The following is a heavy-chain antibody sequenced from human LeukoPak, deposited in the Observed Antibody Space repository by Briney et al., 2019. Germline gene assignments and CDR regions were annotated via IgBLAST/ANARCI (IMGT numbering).Heavy chain of an antibody. CDR2: ISYDGSNK. CDR1: GFTFSGYG. D-gene: IGHD1-26*01. Sequence: PGRSLRLSCAASGFTFSGYGMHWVRQAPGKGLEWVAVISYDGSNKYYADSVKGRFTISRDNSKNTLYLQMNSLRAEDTAVYYCAKDGDGGSYYGEYYYYGMDVWGQGTTVTVSS. CDR3: AKDGDGGSYYGEYYYYGMDV. V-gene: IGHV3-30*18. J-gene: IGHJ6*02.